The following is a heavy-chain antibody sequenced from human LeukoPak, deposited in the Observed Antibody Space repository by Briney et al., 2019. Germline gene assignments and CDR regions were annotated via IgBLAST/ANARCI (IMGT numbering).Heavy chain of an antibody. CDR1: GGSVSSSGYY. CDR2: IYYSGNT. D-gene: IGHD1-1*01. CDR3: ARRRTRYYFDY. Sequence: PSETLSLTCTVSGGSVSSSGYYWGWIRQPPGEGLEWIGSIYYSGNTYYNPSLKSRVTISVDTSKNHFSLSLSSVTAADTAVYYCARRRTRYYFDYWGQGTLVTVSS. V-gene: IGHV4-39*02. J-gene: IGHJ4*02.